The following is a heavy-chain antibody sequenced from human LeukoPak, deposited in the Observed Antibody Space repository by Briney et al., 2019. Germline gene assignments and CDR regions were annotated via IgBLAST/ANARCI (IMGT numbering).Heavy chain of an antibody. CDR3: GKVPYDFWSGYYMDYYYGMDV. Sequence: GGSLRLSCAASGFTFSSYAMSWVRQAPGKGLEWVSAISGSGGSTYYADSVKGRFTISRDNSKNTLYLQMNSLRAEDTAVYYCGKVPYDFWSGYYMDYYYGMDVWGQGTTVTVSS. CDR1: GFTFSSYA. D-gene: IGHD3-3*01. J-gene: IGHJ6*02. V-gene: IGHV3-23*01. CDR2: ISGSGGST.